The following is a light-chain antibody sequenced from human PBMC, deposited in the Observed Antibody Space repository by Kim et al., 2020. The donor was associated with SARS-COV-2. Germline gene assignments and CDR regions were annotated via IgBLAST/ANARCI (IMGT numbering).Light chain of an antibody. Sequence: EIVLTQSPATLSLSPGERATLSCRASQSVTTYLAWYQQRPGQAPRLLIYDASNRASGIPARFSGSGSGTDFTLTISSLGPEDFAVYYCNNRSDGPLTFGGGTK. CDR2: DAS. V-gene: IGKV3-11*01. CDR1: QSVTTY. J-gene: IGKJ4*01. CDR3: NNRSDGPLT.